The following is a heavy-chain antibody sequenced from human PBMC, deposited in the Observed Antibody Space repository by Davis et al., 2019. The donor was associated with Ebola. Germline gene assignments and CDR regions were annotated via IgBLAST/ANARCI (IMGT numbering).Heavy chain of an antibody. Sequence: PGGSLRLSCAASGFTFSTYSMNWVRQAPGKGLEWVSYISSSSSTISYADSVKGRFTISRDNPKKTLFLQMNSVRAEDTAVYYCAKERARRGYYQYGMDVWGKGTTVTVSS. J-gene: IGHJ6*04. V-gene: IGHV3-48*01. CDR3: AKERARRGYYQYGMDV. D-gene: IGHD6-6*01. CDR2: ISSSSSTI. CDR1: GFTFSTYS.